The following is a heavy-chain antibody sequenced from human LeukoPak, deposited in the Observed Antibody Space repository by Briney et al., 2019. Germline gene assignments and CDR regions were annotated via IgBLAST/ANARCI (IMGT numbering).Heavy chain of an antibody. D-gene: IGHD5-12*01. J-gene: IGHJ3*02. Sequence: GEPLKITCKGSGYSFTSYWIGWVRQMSGKGLEWMGILYPGDSDIRYSPSFQGQVTISADKSISTAYLQWSSLKASDTAMYYCARSYGGYSGYPGSYGYGLQTPDAFDIWGQGTMVTVSS. V-gene: IGHV5-51*01. CDR1: GYSFTSYW. CDR2: LYPGDSDI. CDR3: ARSYGGYSGYPGSYGYGLQTPDAFDI.